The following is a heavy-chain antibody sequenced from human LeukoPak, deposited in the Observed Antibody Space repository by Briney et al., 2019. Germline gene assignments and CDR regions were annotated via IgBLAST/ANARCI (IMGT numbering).Heavy chain of an antibody. V-gene: IGHV3-48*03. CDR2: ITSSGSTI. CDR1: GFTFSSYE. Sequence: GGSLRLSCAASGFTFSSYEMNWVRQAPGKGLEWVSYITSSGSTIYYADSVKGRFTISRDNAKNSLFLQMNSLRAEDTALYYCARVRRYASGSYYPPPYDFWGQGTLVTVSS. CDR3: ARVRRYASGSYYPPPYDF. D-gene: IGHD3-10*01. J-gene: IGHJ4*02.